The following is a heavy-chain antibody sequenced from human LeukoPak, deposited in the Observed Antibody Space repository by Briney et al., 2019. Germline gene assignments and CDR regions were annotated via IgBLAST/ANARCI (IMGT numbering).Heavy chain of an antibody. V-gene: IGHV4-59*05. CDR1: GDSINSNY. J-gene: IGHJ4*02. Sequence: SVTLSLTCSVSGDSINSNYWSWMRQPPGKGLELLGSIYYTGSTYYNPSLKSRVTISVDTSKKLFSLKLSSVTAADTAVYHCATHAGVASFDYWGQGTLVTVSS. CDR2: IYYTGST. D-gene: IGHD2-15*01. CDR3: ATHAGVASFDY.